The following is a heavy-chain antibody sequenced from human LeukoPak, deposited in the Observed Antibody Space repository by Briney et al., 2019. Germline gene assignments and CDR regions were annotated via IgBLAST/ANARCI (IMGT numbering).Heavy chain of an antibody. J-gene: IGHJ4*02. CDR2: INPNSGGT. CDR3: ARAAQVAGISYTDY. Sequence: ASVKVSCKASGYTFTGYYMHWVRQAPGQGLEWMGWINPNSGGTNYAQKFQGRVTMTRDTSISTAYMELSRLRSDDTAVYYCARAAQVAGISYTDYWGQGTLVTVSS. V-gene: IGHV1-2*02. D-gene: IGHD6-19*01. CDR1: GYTFTGYY.